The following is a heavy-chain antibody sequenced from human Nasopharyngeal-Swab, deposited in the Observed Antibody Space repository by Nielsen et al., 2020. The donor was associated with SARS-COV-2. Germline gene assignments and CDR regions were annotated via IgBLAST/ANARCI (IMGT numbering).Heavy chain of an antibody. V-gene: IGHV1-18*01. J-gene: IGHJ6*02. D-gene: IGHD6-6*01. CDR2: ISAYNGNT. CDR3: ARDGYSSSSVYYYYYYGMDV. Sequence: WVRHVPGQKLEGMGWISAYNGNTNYAQKLQGRVTMTTDTSTSTAYMELRSLRSDDTAVYYCARDGYSSSSVYYYYYYGMDVWGQGTTVTVSS.